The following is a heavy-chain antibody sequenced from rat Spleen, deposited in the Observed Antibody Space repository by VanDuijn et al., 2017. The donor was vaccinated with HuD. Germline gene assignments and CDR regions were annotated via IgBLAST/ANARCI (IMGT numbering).Heavy chain of an antibody. CDR1: GHSITSSYR. CDR3: ARSEGAHYYLPFAD. CDR2: ISYTTST. Sequence: EVQLQESGPGLVKPSQSLSLTCSVTGHSITSSYRWNWIRKFPGNKMEWIGHISYTTSTTYNPSLKSRISITRDTSKNQFFLQVNSLSTEDTATYYCARSEGAHYYLPFADWGQGSLVTVSS. J-gene: IGHJ3*01. V-gene: IGHV3-3*01. D-gene: IGHD1-1*01.